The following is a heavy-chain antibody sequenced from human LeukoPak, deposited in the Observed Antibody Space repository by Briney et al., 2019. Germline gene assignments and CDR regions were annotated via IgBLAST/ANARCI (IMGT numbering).Heavy chain of an antibody. CDR3: AREAQSRITMIVVEYTFDY. CDR2: INRSGST. Sequence: SETLSLTRAVYGGSFSGYYWSWIRQPPGKGLEWIWEINRSGSTNYNPSLKRRVTTSVHTSKNQFSLKLSSVTAADTAVYYCAREAQSRITMIVVEYTFDYWGQGTLVTVS. CDR1: GGSFSGYY. D-gene: IGHD3-22*01. V-gene: IGHV4-34*01. J-gene: IGHJ4*02.